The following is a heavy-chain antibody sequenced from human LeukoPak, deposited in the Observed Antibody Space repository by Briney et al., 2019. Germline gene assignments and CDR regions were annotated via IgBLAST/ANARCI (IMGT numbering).Heavy chain of an antibody. CDR2: MYYSGST. D-gene: IGHD2-8*01. Sequence: SETLSLTCTVSGGSISSHFWSWIRQPPGKALEWIGYMYYSGSTYYNPSLKSRVTISVDTSKNQFSLKLSSVTAADTAVYYCARLGSGLYCTNGVCEHDYWGQGTLVTVSS. J-gene: IGHJ4*02. V-gene: IGHV4-59*08. CDR3: ARLGSGLYCTNGVCEHDY. CDR1: GGSISSHF.